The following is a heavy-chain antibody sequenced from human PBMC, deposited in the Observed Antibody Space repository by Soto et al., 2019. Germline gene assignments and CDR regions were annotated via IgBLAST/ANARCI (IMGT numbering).Heavy chain of an antibody. J-gene: IGHJ4*02. Sequence: ASVKVSCKASGYTFTSYGISWVRQAPGQGLEWMGWISAYNGNTNYAQKLQGRVTMTTDTSTSTAYMELRSLRSDDTAVYYCARLTLPEYDFWSGYYTGIGRDYFDYWGQGTLVTVSS. CDR1: GYTFTSYG. CDR3: ARLTLPEYDFWSGYYTGIGRDYFDY. CDR2: ISAYNGNT. D-gene: IGHD3-3*01. V-gene: IGHV1-18*01.